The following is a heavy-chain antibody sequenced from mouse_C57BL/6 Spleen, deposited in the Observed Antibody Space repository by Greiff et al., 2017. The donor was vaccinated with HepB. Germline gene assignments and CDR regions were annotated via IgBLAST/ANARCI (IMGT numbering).Heavy chain of an antibody. D-gene: IGHD1-1*01. Sequence: DVQLVESGPELVKPGASVKIPCKASGYTFTDYNMDWVKQSHGKSLEWIGDINPNNGGTIYNQKFKGKATLTVDKSSSTAYMELRSLTSEDTAVYYCARPGSGFAYWGQGTLVTVSA. CDR1: GYTFTDYN. CDR3: ARPGSGFAY. CDR2: INPNNGGT. J-gene: IGHJ3*01. V-gene: IGHV1-18*01.